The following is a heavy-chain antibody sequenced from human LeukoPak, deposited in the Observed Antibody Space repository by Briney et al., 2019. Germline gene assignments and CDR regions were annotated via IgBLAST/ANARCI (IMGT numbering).Heavy chain of an antibody. J-gene: IGHJ6*03. Sequence: SETLSLTCTVSGGSISSGNFYWSWIRQPPGKGLEWIGYIYYSGSTNYNPSLKSRVTISVDTSKNQFSLKLSSVTAADTAVYYCAREVVAPYYYYYMDVWGKGTTVTVSS. CDR3: AREVVAPYYYYYMDV. V-gene: IGHV4-61*01. D-gene: IGHD2-15*01. CDR1: GGSISSGNFY. CDR2: IYYSGST.